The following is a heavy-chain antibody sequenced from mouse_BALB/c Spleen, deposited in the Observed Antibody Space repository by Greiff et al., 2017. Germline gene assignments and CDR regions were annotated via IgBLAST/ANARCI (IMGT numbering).Heavy chain of an antibody. CDR2: ISSGSSTI. V-gene: IGHV5-17*02. CDR1: GFTFSSFG. Sequence: EVQGVESGGGLVQPGGSRKLSCAASGFTFSSFGMHWVRQAPEKGLEWVAYISSGSSTIYYADTVKGRFTISRDNPKNTLFLQMTSLRSEDTAMYYCARAGALIYAMDYWGQGTSVTVSS. CDR3: ARAGALIYAMDY. J-gene: IGHJ4*01.